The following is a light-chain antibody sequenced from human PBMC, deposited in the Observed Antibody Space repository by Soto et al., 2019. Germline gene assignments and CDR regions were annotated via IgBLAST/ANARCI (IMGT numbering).Light chain of an antibody. V-gene: IGLV1-40*01. CDR1: SSNIGAGYD. CDR2: GNS. Sequence: QSVLTKPPSVNGAPGQRVTISCTGSSSNIGAGYDVHWYQQLPGTAPKLLIYGNSNRPSGVPDRFSGSKSGTSASLAITGLQAEDEADYYCQPYDSSLSGYVFGTGTKVTVL. J-gene: IGLJ1*01. CDR3: QPYDSSLSGYV.